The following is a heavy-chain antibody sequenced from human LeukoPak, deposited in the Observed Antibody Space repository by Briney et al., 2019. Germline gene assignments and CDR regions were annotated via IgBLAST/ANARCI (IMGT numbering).Heavy chain of an antibody. D-gene: IGHD3-22*01. CDR1: GLTFSSYA. V-gene: IGHV3-23*01. CDR3: ASTGGHSSGYYYPGY. J-gene: IGHJ4*02. Sequence: GGSLRLSCAASGLTFSSYAMSWVRQAPGKGLEWVSAISGSGGSTYYADSVKGRFTISRDNSKNTLYLQMNSLRAEDTAVYYCASTGGHSSGYYYPGYWGQGTLVTVSS. CDR2: ISGSGGST.